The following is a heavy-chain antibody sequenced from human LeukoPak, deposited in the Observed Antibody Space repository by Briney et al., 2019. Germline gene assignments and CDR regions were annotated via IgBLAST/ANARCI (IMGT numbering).Heavy chain of an antibody. CDR3: ARDSPRYSSSWTFDY. CDR2: ISAYNGNT. J-gene: IGHJ4*02. Sequence: ASVKVSCKASGYTFTSYGISWVRQAPGQGLEWMGWISAYNGNTNYAQKLQGRVTMTRDTSISTAYMELSGLRSDDTAVYYCARDSPRYSSSWTFDYWGQGTLVTVFS. CDR1: GYTFTSYG. D-gene: IGHD6-13*01. V-gene: IGHV1-18*01.